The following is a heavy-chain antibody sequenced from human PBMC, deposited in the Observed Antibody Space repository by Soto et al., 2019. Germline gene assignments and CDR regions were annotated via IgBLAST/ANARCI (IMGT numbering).Heavy chain of an antibody. CDR1: GFTFSSYA. D-gene: IGHD3-22*01. V-gene: IGHV3-23*01. J-gene: IGHJ4*02. CDR3: VRPGAYYYDSRAYFEY. Sequence: PGGSLRLSCAASGFTFSSYAMSWVRQAPGKGLEWVSAISGSGGSTYYADSVKGRFTISRDNSKNTLYLQMISLTAEDTALYYCVRPGAYYYDSRAYFEYWGQGTLDTVFS. CDR2: ISGSGGST.